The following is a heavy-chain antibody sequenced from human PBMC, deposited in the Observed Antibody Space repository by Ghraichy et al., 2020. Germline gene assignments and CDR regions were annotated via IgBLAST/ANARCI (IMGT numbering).Heavy chain of an antibody. CDR3: ARDRGAGYCSSTSCYTAYYSNYGGSWFDP. Sequence: SVKVPCKASGGTFSSYAISWVRQAPGQGLEWMGRIIPILGIANYAQKFQGRVTITADKSTSTAYMELSSLRSEDTAVYYCARDRGAGYCSSTSCYTAYYSNYGGSWFDPWGQGTLVTVSS. CDR1: GGTFSSYA. D-gene: IGHD2-2*02. CDR2: IIPILGIA. J-gene: IGHJ5*02. V-gene: IGHV1-69*04.